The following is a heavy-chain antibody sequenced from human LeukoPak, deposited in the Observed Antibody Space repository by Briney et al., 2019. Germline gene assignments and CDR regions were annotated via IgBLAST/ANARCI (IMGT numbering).Heavy chain of an antibody. CDR3: ARCGRGYGSSGYYSY. Sequence: GGSLRLSCAASGFTFSSCEMNWVRQAPGKGLEWVSYISSSGSTIYYADSVKGRFTISRDNAKNSLYLQMNSLRAEDTAIYYCARCGRGYGSSGYYSYWGQGTLVTVSS. V-gene: IGHV3-48*03. CDR2: ISSSGSTI. J-gene: IGHJ4*02. CDR1: GFTFSSCE. D-gene: IGHD3-22*01.